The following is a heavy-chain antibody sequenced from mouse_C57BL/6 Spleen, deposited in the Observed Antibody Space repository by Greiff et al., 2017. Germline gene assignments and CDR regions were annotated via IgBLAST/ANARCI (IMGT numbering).Heavy chain of an antibody. D-gene: IGHD1-1*02. V-gene: IGHV1-42*01. Sequence: EVQLQESGPELVKPGASVKISCKASGYSFTGYYMNWVKQSPEKSLEWIGEINPSTGGTTYNQKFKAKATLTVDKSSSTAYMQLKSLTSEDSAVYYCAQEPGSYGAMDYWGQGTSVTVSS. CDR1: GYSFTGYY. CDR2: INPSTGGT. CDR3: AQEPGSYGAMDY. J-gene: IGHJ4*01.